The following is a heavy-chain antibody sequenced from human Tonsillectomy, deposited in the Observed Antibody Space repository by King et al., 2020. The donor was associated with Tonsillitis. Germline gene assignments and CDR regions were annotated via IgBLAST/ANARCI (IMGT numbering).Heavy chain of an antibody. D-gene: IGHD5-18*01. V-gene: IGHV2-5*01. Sequence: ITLKESGPTLVKPTQTLTLTCHFSGVSLSTSGVGVVWIRQPPGKALEGLALIYWNDGWRYRPSLKIRLTITKDTSKNQVVLTMTNMDPVDTATYYCARQGYSYGEFDYWGQGTLVTVSS. J-gene: IGHJ4*02. CDR1: GVSLSTSGVG. CDR2: IYWNDGW. CDR3: ARQGYSYGEFDY.